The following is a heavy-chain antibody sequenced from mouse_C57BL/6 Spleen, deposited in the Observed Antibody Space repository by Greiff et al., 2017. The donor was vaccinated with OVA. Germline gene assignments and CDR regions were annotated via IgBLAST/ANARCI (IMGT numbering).Heavy chain of an antibody. V-gene: IGHV1-22*01. CDR1: GYTFTDYN. J-gene: IGHJ4*01. CDR2: INPNNGGT. CDR3: ARSREFQGAMDY. Sequence: EVQGVESGPELVKPGASVKMSCKASGYTFTDYNMHWVKQSHGKSLEWIGYINPNNGGTSYNQKFKGKATLTVNKSSSTAYMKLRSLTSEESAVYYCARSREFQGAMDYWGQGTSVTVSS.